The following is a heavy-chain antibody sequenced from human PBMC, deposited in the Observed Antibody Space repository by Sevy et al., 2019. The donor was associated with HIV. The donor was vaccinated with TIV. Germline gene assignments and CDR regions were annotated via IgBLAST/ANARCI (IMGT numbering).Heavy chain of an antibody. V-gene: IGHV3-23*01. D-gene: IGHD3-16*01. Sequence: GGCLRLSCAASAFSFNTYAMSWVRRAPGKGLEWVSTISGRGDSTFYSDSVKGRFTISRVNSKNTLYLQMNSLRAEDTAVDYCAKPRGSFYFDYWGQGTLVTVSS. J-gene: IGHJ4*02. CDR3: AKPRGSFYFDY. CDR2: ISGRGDST. CDR1: AFSFNTYA.